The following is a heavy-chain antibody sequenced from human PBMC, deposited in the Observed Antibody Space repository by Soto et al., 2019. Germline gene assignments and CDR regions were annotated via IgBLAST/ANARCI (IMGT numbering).Heavy chain of an antibody. V-gene: IGHV3-74*01. D-gene: IGHD6-13*01. J-gene: IGHJ3*02. CDR1: GFTFSSYW. CDR3: VRGGYMPACDI. CDR2: MNNDGSYT. Sequence: EVQLVESGGGLVQPGGSLRLSCAASGFTFSSYWMYWVRQAPGKGLEWVSHMNNDGSYTIYAESVKGRFTFSRENAKNPLYLQMTGLGAEDTAVYYCVRGGYMPACDIWGQGTMVTVSS.